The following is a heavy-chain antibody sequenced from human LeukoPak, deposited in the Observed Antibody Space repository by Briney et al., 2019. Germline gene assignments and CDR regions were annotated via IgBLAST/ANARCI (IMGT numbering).Heavy chain of an antibody. Sequence: ASVTVSFKASGYTFTNNDINWVRQATGQGRERRGWMNAISGNTGFTQKFQGRVTITRITSIRTAYMEMSSLRSDHTAVYYCVRGAKCSGADCDSTKEYVYYFDYWGQGTLVTVSS. CDR1: GYTFTNND. J-gene: IGHJ4*02. D-gene: IGHD6-25*01. CDR2: MNAISGNT. CDR3: VRGAKCSGADCDSTKEYVYYFDY. V-gene: IGHV1-8*03.